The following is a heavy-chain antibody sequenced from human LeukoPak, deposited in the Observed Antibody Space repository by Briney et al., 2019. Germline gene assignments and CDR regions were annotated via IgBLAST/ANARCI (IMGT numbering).Heavy chain of an antibody. CDR2: IYPGDSDT. D-gene: IGHD2-15*01. CDR1: GYSFTSYW. CDR3: ARLLGIVVVVAANNWFDP. J-gene: IGHJ5*02. Sequence: PGESLKISCKGSGYSFTSYWIGWVRQMPGKGLEWMGIIYPGDSDTRYSPSFQGQVTISADKSISTAYLQWSSLKASDTAMYYCARLLGIVVVVAANNWFDPWGQGTLVTVSS. V-gene: IGHV5-51*01.